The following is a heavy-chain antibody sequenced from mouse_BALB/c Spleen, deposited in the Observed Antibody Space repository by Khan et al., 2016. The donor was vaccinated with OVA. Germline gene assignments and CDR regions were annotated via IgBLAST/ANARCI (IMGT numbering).Heavy chain of an antibody. CDR1: GYSITSEYT. Sequence: EVELVESGPGLVKPSQSLSLTCTVTGYSITSEYTWNWIQQFPGHKLEWMGFISYSGNTRYNPSLKSRISITRDTSKNQFFLQLNSVTSEDTATYYGARKDYYDYDPFPYWGQGTLVTVSA. V-gene: IGHV3-2*02. CDR2: ISYSGNT. CDR3: ARKDYYDYDPFPY. D-gene: IGHD2-4*01. J-gene: IGHJ3*01.